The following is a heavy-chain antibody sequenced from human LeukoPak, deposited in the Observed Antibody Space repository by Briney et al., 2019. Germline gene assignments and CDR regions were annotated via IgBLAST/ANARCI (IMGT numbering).Heavy chain of an antibody. CDR3: AKVSPFYLVIRPGPDY. CDR2: ITGNGGST. J-gene: IGHJ4*02. Sequence: PGGSPRLSCAASGFTFSSYAMSWVRQAPGKGLEWVSTITGNGGSTYYADSMQDRFTISRDNSKNTLYLQMNSLRAEDTAVYYCAKVSPFYLVIRPGPDYWGQGTLVTVSS. D-gene: IGHD2-2*01. V-gene: IGHV3-23*01. CDR1: GFTFSSYA.